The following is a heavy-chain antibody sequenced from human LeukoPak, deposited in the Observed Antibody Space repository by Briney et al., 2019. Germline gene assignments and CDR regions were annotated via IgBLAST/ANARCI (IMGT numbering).Heavy chain of an antibody. CDR2: IYYSGST. CDR1: GVSISSGDYY. Sequence: SETLSLTCTVSGVSISSGDYYWSWIRQPPGKGLEWIGYIYYSGSTYYNPSLKSRVTISVDTSKNQFSLKLSSVTAADTAVYYCASGDYYDSSGYYPNAFDIWGQGTMVTVSS. J-gene: IGHJ3*02. V-gene: IGHV4-30-4*01. D-gene: IGHD3-22*01. CDR3: ASGDYYDSSGYYPNAFDI.